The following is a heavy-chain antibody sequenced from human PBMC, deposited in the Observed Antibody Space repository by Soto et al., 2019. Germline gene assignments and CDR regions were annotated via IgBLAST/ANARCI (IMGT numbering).Heavy chain of an antibody. J-gene: IGHJ6*03. CDR1: GGTFSSYT. V-gene: IGHV1-69*02. Sequence: QVQLVHSGAEVKKPGSSVKVSCKASGGTFSSYTISWVRQAPGQGLEWMGRIIPILGIANYAQKFQGRVTITADKSTSTAYMELSSLRSEDTAVYYCASTAGYCSGGSCPFYYYYMDVWGKGTTVTVS. CDR3: ASTAGYCSGGSCPFYYYYMDV. D-gene: IGHD2-15*01. CDR2: IIPILGIA.